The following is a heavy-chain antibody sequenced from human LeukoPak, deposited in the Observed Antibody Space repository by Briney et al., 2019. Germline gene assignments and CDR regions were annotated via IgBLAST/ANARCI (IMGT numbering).Heavy chain of an antibody. V-gene: IGHV3-49*04. D-gene: IGHD1-26*01. CDR2: IRSKALGGTT. CDR3: TRVGASNTLDY. CDR1: GFILGDYG. J-gene: IGHJ4*02. Sequence: QPGRSLRLSCTASGFILGDYGMSWVRQAPGKGLEWVGFIRSKALGGTTAFAASVDGRFTISRDDSRSIVYLQMNSLKIEDTGIYYCTRVGASNTLDYWGQGTLVTASS.